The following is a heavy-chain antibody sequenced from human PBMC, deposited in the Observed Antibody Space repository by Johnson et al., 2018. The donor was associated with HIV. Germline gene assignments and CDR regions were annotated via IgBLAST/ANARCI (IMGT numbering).Heavy chain of an antibody. CDR2: ISYGGNKQ. V-gene: IGHV3-30-3*01. D-gene: IGHD5-24*01. Sequence: QVQLVESGGGVVQPGRSLRLSCAASGFTFSSYAMHWVRQPPGKGLEWVAVISYGGNKQYYVDSVEGRFTISRDNSKDTLYLQMNSLKTEDTAVYYCTTGRGQRWLQLGAFDIWGQGTMVTVSS. CDR3: TTGRGQRWLQLGAFDI. CDR1: GFTFSSYA. J-gene: IGHJ3*02.